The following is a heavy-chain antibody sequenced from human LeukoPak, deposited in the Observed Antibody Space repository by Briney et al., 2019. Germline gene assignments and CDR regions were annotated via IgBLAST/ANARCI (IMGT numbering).Heavy chain of an antibody. CDR1: GGSISSSSYY. CDR2: IYYSGST. Sequence: SETLSLTCTVSGGSISSSSYYWGWIRQSPGKGLEWIGSIYYSGSTYYNPSLKSRVTISVDTSKNQFSLKLSSVTAADTAVYYCARATGGHNWSLRFDPWGQGTLVTVSS. D-gene: IGHD1-20*01. CDR3: ARATGGHNWSLRFDP. J-gene: IGHJ5*02. V-gene: IGHV4-39*07.